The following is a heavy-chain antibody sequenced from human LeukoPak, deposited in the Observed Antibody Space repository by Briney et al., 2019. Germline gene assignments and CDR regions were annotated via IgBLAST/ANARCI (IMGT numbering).Heavy chain of an antibody. J-gene: IGHJ6*03. D-gene: IGHD3-3*01. V-gene: IGHV1-46*01. Sequence: GASVKVSCKASGYTFTSYYMHWVRQAPGQGLEWMGIINPSGGSTSYAQKFQGRVTMTRDMSTSTVYMELSSLRSEDTAVYYCARCRSGMNYDFWSGYYTGMGFMDVWGKGTTVTVSS. CDR1: GYTFTSYY. CDR3: ARCRSGMNYDFWSGYYTGMGFMDV. CDR2: INPSGGST.